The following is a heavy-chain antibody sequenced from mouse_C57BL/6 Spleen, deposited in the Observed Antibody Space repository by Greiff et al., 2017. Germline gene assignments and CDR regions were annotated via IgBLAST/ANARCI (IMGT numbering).Heavy chain of an antibody. J-gene: IGHJ3*01. Sequence: QVQLQQPGTELVKPGASVKLSCKASGYTFTSYWMHWVKQRPGQGLEWIGNINPSNGGTNYNEKFKSKATLTVEKSSSTAYMQLSSLTSEDSAVYYCARSARASRAWFSYWGQGTLVTVSA. V-gene: IGHV1-53*01. D-gene: IGHD3-1*01. CDR2: INPSNGGT. CDR3: ARSARASRAWFSY. CDR1: GYTFTSYW.